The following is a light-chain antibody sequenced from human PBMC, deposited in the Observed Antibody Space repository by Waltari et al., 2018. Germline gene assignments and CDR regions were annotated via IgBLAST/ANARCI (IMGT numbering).Light chain of an antibody. CDR2: ASS. V-gene: IGKV1-8*01. J-gene: IGKJ1*01. CDR3: QQYYAYPRT. CDR1: QHISTY. Sequence: IRMTQSPPSISTSKGERITIYCRPDQHISTYLAWYQQKPGKAPKLLIYASSTLQSGVPSRFSGSGSGTNFTLTISCLQSEDSATYYCQQYYAYPRTFGQWTHVEIK.